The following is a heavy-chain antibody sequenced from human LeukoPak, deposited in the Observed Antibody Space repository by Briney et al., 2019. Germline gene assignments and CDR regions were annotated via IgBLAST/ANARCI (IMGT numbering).Heavy chain of an antibody. D-gene: IGHD5-12*01. V-gene: IGHV3-48*03. CDR2: ISNSGSTI. CDR3: ARGRYSDYTNWFDP. J-gene: IGHJ5*02. Sequence: GGSLRLSCAASGFTFSSFDMNWVRQAPGKGLEWVSYISNSGSTIYYADSVKGRFTISRDIAKNSLYLQMNSLRAEDTAVYYCARGRYSDYTNWFDPWGQGTLVTVSS. CDR1: GFTFSSFD.